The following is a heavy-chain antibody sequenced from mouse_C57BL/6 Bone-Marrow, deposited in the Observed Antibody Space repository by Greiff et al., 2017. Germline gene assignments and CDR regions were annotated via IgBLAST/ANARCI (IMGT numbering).Heavy chain of an antibody. D-gene: IGHD3-1*01. J-gene: IGHJ3*01. V-gene: IGHV1-82*01. Sequence: VQLQQSGPELVKPGASVKISCKASGYAFSSSWMNWVKQRPGQGLEWIGRIYPGDGDTNYNGKFKGKATLTADQSSSTAYMQLSSLTSEDSAVYVCERWARRASFAYWGQGTLVTVSA. CDR2: IYPGDGDT. CDR3: ERWARRASFAY. CDR1: GYAFSSSW.